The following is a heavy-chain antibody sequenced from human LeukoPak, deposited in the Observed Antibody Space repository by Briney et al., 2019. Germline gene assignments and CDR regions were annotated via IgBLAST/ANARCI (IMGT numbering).Heavy chain of an antibody. CDR3: ARGGGSPDY. J-gene: IGHJ4*02. V-gene: IGHV3-74*01. CDR2: INSDGSSI. CDR1: GFTFSSYW. Sequence: GGSLRLSCAASGFTFSSYWMHWVRQAPGKGLVWVSRINSDGSSIIYAASVKGRFTISRDNAKNTLYLQMNSLRAEDTAVYYCARGGGSPDYWGQGTLVTVSS. D-gene: IGHD1-26*01.